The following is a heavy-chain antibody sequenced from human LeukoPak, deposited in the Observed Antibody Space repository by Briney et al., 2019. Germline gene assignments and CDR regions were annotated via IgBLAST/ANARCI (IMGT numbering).Heavy chain of an antibody. CDR1: GFTFNGYG. CDR3: APYYDILDAFDI. Sequence: GSLRLSCTASGFTFNGYGMNWVRQAPGKGLEWVSYISSISSTIYYSDSVKGRFTISRDNAKNTLYLQMNSLRAEDTAVYYCAPYYDILDAFDIWGQGTMVTVSS. CDR2: ISSISSTI. V-gene: IGHV3-48*01. J-gene: IGHJ3*02. D-gene: IGHD3-9*01.